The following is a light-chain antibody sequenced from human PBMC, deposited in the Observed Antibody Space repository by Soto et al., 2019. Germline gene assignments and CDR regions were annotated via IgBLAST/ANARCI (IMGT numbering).Light chain of an antibody. V-gene: IGKV1-39*01. Sequence: DIQMTQSPSSLSASVGDRVTITCRASQSISSHLNWYQKRPGKAPMLLIFGASSLQTGVPSSFSGRRSGTDFTLSISRLHPEDFATYYCQQRFGTSRTFGQGTRLEV. CDR2: GAS. CDR1: QSISSH. CDR3: QQRFGTSRT. J-gene: IGKJ2*01.